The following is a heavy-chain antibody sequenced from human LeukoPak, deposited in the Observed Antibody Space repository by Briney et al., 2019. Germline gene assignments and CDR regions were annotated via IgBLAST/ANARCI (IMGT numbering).Heavy chain of an antibody. J-gene: IGHJ4*02. CDR1: GFTVSSTY. CDR3: ARLPTGDY. CDR2: IYSGGSS. D-gene: IGHD1-1*01. Sequence: GGSLRLSCAAAGFTVSSTYMSWVRQAPGKGLEWVSVIYSGGSSYYADSVKGRFTISRDNSKNTLYLQMNSLRVEDTAVYYCARLPTGDYWSQGTLVTVSS. V-gene: IGHV3-53*01.